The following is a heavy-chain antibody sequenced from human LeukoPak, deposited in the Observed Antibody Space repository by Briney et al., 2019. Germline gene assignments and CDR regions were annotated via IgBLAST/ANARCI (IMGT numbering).Heavy chain of an antibody. CDR1: GGSLSSHY. CDR3: ARGVYIAAAQYGY. D-gene: IGHD6-13*01. Sequence: SETLSLTCTVSGGSLSSHYWSWIRQPPGKGLEWIGYIYYSGTTNYNPSLKSRVTISVDTSKNQFSLKLSSATAADTAVYYCARGVYIAAAQYGYWGQGTLVTVSS. J-gene: IGHJ4*02. CDR2: IYYSGTT. V-gene: IGHV4-59*11.